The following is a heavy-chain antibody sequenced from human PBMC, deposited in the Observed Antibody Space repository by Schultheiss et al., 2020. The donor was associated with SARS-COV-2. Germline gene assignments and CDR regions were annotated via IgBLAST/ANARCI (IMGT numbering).Heavy chain of an antibody. CDR2: INPNSGGT. D-gene: IGHD3-3*01. V-gene: IGHV1-18*01. CDR3: ARRSGYYYFDY. J-gene: IGHJ4*02. CDR1: GYTFTSYD. Sequence: ASVKVSCKASGYTFTSYDINWVRQATGQGLEWMGRINPNSGGTNYAQKFQGRVTMTTDTSTSTAYMELRSLRSDDTAVYYCARRSGYYYFDYWGQGTLVTVSS.